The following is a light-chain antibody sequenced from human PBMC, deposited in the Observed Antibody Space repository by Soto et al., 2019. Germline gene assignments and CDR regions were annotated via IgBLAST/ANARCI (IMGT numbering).Light chain of an antibody. CDR2: EDT. CDR3: QAWDSSAVV. J-gene: IGLJ3*02. V-gene: IGLV3-1*01. Sequence: SYELTQPPSLSVSPGQTASITCSGDKLGNKYVCWYQQKPGQSPVVVIYEDTKRPSGIPERFSGSNSGNTATLTISGTQAMDEADYYCQAWDSSAVVFGGGTQLTVL. CDR1: KLGNKY.